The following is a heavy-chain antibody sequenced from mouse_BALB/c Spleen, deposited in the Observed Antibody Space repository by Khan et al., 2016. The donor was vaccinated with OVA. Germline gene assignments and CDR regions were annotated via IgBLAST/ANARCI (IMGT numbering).Heavy chain of an antibody. D-gene: IGHD2-1*01. J-gene: IGHJ3*01. CDR1: GFTFSTYA. Sequence: EVQLVETGGGLVKPGGSLKLSCAASGFTFSTYAMSWVRQTSEKRLEWVATISSDGDYTYFPDNVTGRFTISRDNAKNTLCLQMTSLRSEDTAMYYCARSPYGNFAYWGQGTLVTVSA. CDR3: ARSPYGNFAY. CDR2: ISSDGDYT. V-gene: IGHV5-9-3*01.